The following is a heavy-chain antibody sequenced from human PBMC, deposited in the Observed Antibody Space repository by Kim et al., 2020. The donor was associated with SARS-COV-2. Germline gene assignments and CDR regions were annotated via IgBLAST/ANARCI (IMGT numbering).Heavy chain of an antibody. CDR2: GSEK. CDR3: AREVGATT. V-gene: IGHV3-7*01. D-gene: IGHD1-26*01. Sequence: GSEKYYVDSVKGRFTIPRDNAKNSLYLQMNSLGAEDTAVYYCAREVGATTWGQGTLVTVSS. J-gene: IGHJ5*02.